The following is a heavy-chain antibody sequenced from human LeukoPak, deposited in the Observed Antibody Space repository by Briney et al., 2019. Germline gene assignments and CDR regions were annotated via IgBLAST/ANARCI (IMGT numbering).Heavy chain of an antibody. V-gene: IGHV3-21*04. CDR1: GFTFSSYS. D-gene: IGHD1-26*01. CDR3: AKELVGATDYYYGMDV. J-gene: IGHJ6*02. CDR2: ISSSSSYI. Sequence: GGSLRLSCAASGFTFSSYSMNWVRQAPGKGLEWVSCISSSSSYIYYADSVKGRFTISRDNAKNSLYLQMNSLRAEDTALYYCAKELVGATDYYYGMDVWGQGTTVTVSS.